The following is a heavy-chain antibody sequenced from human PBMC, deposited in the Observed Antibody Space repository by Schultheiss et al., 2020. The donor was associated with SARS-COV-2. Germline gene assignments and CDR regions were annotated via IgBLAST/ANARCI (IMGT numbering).Heavy chain of an antibody. D-gene: IGHD5-18*01. J-gene: IGHJ6*03. CDR2: ISSSSSYT. Sequence: GGSLRLSCAASGFTFSSYWMNWVRQAPGKRLEWVSSISSSSSYTNYADSVKGRFTISRDNAKNSLYLQMNSLRAEDTAVYYCARSGYSYGPDTQDYYYYYMDVWGKGTTVTVSS. CDR3: ARSGYSYGPDTQDYYYYYMDV. CDR1: GFTFSSYW. V-gene: IGHV3-21*04.